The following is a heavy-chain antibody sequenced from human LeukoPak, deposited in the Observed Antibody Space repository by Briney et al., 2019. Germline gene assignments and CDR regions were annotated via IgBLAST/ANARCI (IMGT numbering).Heavy chain of an antibody. CDR1: GFSFSSFG. CDR2: ISGSGVST. V-gene: IGHV3-23*01. Sequence: GGSLRLSCAASGFSFSSFGMSWVRQAPGKGLEWVSGISGSGVSTYYADSVKGRFTISRDNSKKTVSLQMNSLRADDTAVYYCAADSLLWFGEVAAQFDYWGQGALVIVSS. CDR3: AADSLLWFGEVAAQFDY. D-gene: IGHD3-10*01. J-gene: IGHJ4*02.